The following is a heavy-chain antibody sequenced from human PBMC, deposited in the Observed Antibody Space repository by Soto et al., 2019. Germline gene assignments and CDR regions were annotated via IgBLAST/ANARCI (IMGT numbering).Heavy chain of an antibody. CDR2: ISINGRTT. Sequence: GSLRLSCATSGFTFSRYAMTWVRQAPGKGLEWVSTISINGRTTYYSDSVKGRFTISRDNSKNTLFLQMKDLRAEDTAFYYCANERVVRYFDFFLSEGGDFWGQGTLVTVSS. J-gene: IGHJ4*02. CDR3: ANERVVRYFDFFLSEGGDF. D-gene: IGHD3-9*01. CDR1: GFTFSRYA. V-gene: IGHV3-23*01.